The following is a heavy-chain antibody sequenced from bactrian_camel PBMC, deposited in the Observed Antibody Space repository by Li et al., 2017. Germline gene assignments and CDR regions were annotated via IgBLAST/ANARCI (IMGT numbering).Heavy chain of an antibody. J-gene: IGHJ4*01. CDR3: VTSEYALDEYMY. CDR1: GFTFSSYD. CDR2: IYSDGSKT. D-gene: IGHD4*01. Sequence: QLVESGGGLVQPGGSLRLSCAASGFTFSSYDIAWVRQAPGKGLEWVSIIYSDGSKTYYADSVKGRLTISRDNAKNTVYLQMTSLKSEDTALYFCVTSEYALDEYMYRGQGTQVTVS. V-gene: IGHV3-2*01.